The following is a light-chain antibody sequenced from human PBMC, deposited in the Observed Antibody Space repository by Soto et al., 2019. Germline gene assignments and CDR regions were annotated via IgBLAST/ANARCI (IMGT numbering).Light chain of an antibody. CDR1: SSNIGAGYD. V-gene: IGLV1-40*01. CDR3: QSYDSSLSGSV. Sequence: QPVLTQPPSVSGAPGQRVTISCTGSSSNIGAGYDVHWYQQLPGTAPKLLMYGNNNRPSGVPDRFSGSKSGTSASLAITGLQAEDEADYYCQSYDSSLSGSVFGGGTKVTVL. CDR2: GNN. J-gene: IGLJ2*01.